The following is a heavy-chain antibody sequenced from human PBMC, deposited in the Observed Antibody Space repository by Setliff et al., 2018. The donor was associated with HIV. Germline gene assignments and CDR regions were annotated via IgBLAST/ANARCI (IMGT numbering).Heavy chain of an antibody. J-gene: IGHJ3*02. V-gene: IGHV1-69*13. CDR3: ARSRRYYDSSGYYPGAFDI. Sequence: ASVKVSCKTSRGTFSSFALSWVRQAPGQGLEWMGGIIPTFGTSNYAQKFQGRVTITADESMTTAYMELSGLKYEDTAVYYCARSRRYYDSSGYYPGAFDIWGQGTVVTVSS. D-gene: IGHD3-22*01. CDR1: RGTFSSFA. CDR2: IIPTFGTS.